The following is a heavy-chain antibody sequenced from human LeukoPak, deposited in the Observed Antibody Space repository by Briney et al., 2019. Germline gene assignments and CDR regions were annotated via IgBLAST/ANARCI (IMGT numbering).Heavy chain of an antibody. J-gene: IGHJ5*02. D-gene: IGHD1-1*01. V-gene: IGHV4-59*01. CDR1: GGSISSYY. Sequence: PSETLSLTCTVSGGSISSYYWSWIRQPPGKGLEWIGHIYGSGSTNYNPSLKSRVTLSVDTSKNQFSLKLSSVTAADTAVYYCAREGPSGTHPNGFDPWGQGTLVTDSS. CDR3: AREGPSGTHPNGFDP. CDR2: IYGSGST.